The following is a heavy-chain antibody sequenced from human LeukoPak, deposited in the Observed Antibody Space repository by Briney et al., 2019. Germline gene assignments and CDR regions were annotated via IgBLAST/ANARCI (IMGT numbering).Heavy chain of an antibody. V-gene: IGHV3-7*05. CDR1: GFTFGGYW. Sequence: GGSLRLSCAASGFTFGGYWMTWVRQAPGKGLEWVANIKQDGSEKYYVDSVKGRFTISRDNARNSLYLQMNSLRAEDTAVYYCARENNWAFAYWGQGTLVTVSA. CDR3: ARENNWAFAY. D-gene: IGHD1-20*01. J-gene: IGHJ4*02. CDR2: IKQDGSEK.